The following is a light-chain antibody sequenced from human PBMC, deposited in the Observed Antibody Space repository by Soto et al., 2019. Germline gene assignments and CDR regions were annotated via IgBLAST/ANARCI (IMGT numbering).Light chain of an antibody. J-gene: IGKJ1*01. CDR1: QSVSNN. CDR2: DAS. Sequence: ILMTQSPATLSVSPGERATLSCRASQSVSNNLAWYQQKPGQAPRLLIYDASPRAYGIPARFSGSGSGTEFTLTNSGLQPEDVAVYYCQQYSNWSPWTFGQGAKVEIK. CDR3: QQYSNWSPWT. V-gene: IGKV3-15*01.